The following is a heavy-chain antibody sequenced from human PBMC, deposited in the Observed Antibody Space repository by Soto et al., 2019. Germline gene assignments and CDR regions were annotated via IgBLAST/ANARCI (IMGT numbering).Heavy chain of an antibody. V-gene: IGHV1-3*04. CDR2: IHTGNGNT. Sequence: ASVKVSCKSSGYTFSAYPIHWVRQAPGQGLEWMGRIHTGNGNTQYSQKIQGRVTITRDRSATTAFMELSSLSSEDTAVHYCARPLYGGDSPYDFWRQGTMVTVSS. D-gene: IGHD2-21*02. CDR1: GYTFSAYP. CDR3: ARPLYGGDSPYDF. J-gene: IGHJ4*02.